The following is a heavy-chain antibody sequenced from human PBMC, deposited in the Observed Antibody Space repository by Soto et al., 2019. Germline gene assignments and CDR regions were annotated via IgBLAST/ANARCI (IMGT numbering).Heavy chain of an antibody. CDR1: GFSLSTSGVG. D-gene: IGHD3-16*01. J-gene: IGHJ4*02. V-gene: IGHV2-5*02. Sequence: QITLKESGPPLVKPTQTLTLTCTFSGFSLSTSGVGVGWIRQPPGKALEWLALIYWDDDKRYSPSLRSRLTITKDTSKNQVVLTMTNMDPVDTAAYYCAHRALRGAYFDYWGQGTLVTVSS. CDR2: IYWDDDK. CDR3: AHRALRGAYFDY.